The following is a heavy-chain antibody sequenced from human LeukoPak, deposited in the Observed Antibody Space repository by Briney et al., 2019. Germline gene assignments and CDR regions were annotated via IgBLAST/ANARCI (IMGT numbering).Heavy chain of an antibody. Sequence: GGSLRLSCSASGFTFSSYTMHWVRQAPGKGLEYVSAIRDNGDSTFYADSVKGRFTISRDNSKNTPYLQMSSLRAEDTAVYYCLKNSGYEDFDYWGQGTLVTVSS. CDR2: IRDNGDST. V-gene: IGHV3-64D*06. D-gene: IGHD5-12*01. J-gene: IGHJ4*02. CDR1: GFTFSSYT. CDR3: LKNSGYEDFDY.